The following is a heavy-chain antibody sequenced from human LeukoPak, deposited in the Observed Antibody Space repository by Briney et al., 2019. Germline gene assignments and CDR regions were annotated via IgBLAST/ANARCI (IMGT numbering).Heavy chain of an antibody. D-gene: IGHD2-2*02. J-gene: IGHJ5*02. Sequence: GASVKVSCKASGYTFTGYYMHWVRQAPGQGLEWMGWMNPNSGNTGYAQKFQGRVTMTRNTSISTAYMELSSLRSEDTAVYYCARGGRGYCILTSCYTYWFDPWGQGTLVTVSS. CDR2: MNPNSGNT. V-gene: IGHV1-8*02. CDR1: GYTFTGYY. CDR3: ARGGRGYCILTSCYTYWFDP.